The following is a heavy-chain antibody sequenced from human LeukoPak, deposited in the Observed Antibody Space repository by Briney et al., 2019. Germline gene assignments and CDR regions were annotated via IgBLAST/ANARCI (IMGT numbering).Heavy chain of an antibody. V-gene: IGHV1-8*03. CDR1: GYTFTSYD. Sequence: GASVKVSCKASGYTFTSYDINWVRQATGQGLEWMGWMNPNSGNTGYAQKFQGRVTITRNTSISTAYMELSSLRSEDTAVYYCARGPLRSSSWPRRPRNAYYYMDVWGEGTTVTVSS. D-gene: IGHD6-13*01. CDR3: ARGPLRSSSWPRRPRNAYYYMDV. CDR2: MNPNSGNT. J-gene: IGHJ6*03.